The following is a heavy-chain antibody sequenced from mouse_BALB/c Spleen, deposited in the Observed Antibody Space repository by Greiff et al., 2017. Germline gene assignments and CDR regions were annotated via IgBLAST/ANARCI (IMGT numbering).Heavy chain of an antibody. V-gene: IGHV2-6-7*01. CDR3: ARDSLLRLRAMDY. CDR2: IWGDGST. J-gene: IGHJ4*01. Sequence: VQLKESGPGLVAPSQSLSITCTVSGFSLTGYGVNWVRQPPGKGLEWLGMIWGDGSTDYNSALKSRLSISKDNSKSQVFLKMNSLQTDDTARYYCARDSLLRLRAMDYWGQGTSVTVSS. CDR1: GFSLTGYG. D-gene: IGHD1-2*01.